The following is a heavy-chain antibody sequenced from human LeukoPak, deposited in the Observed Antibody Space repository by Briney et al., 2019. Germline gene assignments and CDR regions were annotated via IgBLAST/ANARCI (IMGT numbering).Heavy chain of an antibody. D-gene: IGHD5-12*01. J-gene: IGHJ4*02. CDR1: GHTFTRYY. CDR2: INPNSGGT. CDR3: ARLGGYQTPADY. V-gene: IGHV1-2*02. Sequence: ASVKVSCKASGHTFTRYYMHWVPQAPGQGLEWMGWINPNSGGTNYAQKFQGRVTMTRDTSISTAYMELSRQRSDDAAVYYCARLGGYQTPADYWGQGTLVTVSS.